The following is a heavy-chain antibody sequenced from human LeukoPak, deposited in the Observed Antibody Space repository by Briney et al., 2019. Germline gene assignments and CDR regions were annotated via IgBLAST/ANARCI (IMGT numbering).Heavy chain of an antibody. D-gene: IGHD2-15*01. CDR2: INHSGST. CDR1: GGSFSGYY. V-gene: IGHV4-34*01. Sequence: SETLSLTCAVYGGSFSGYYWSWIRQTPEEGLGWIGEINHSGSTNYNPSLKSRVTISVDTSKNQFSLKLSSVTAADTAVYYCARGGCSGGSCYEDAFDIWGQGTVVTVSS. J-gene: IGHJ3*02. CDR3: ARGGCSGGSCYEDAFDI.